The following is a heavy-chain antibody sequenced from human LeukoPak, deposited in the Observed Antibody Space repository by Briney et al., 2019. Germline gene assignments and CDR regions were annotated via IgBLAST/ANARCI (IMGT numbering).Heavy chain of an antibody. J-gene: IGHJ2*01. CDR3: AKGAVTTLKNWYLDL. CDR2: ISYDGTRP. CDR1: GFPLSNYG. D-gene: IGHD4-17*01. V-gene: IGHV3-30*18. Sequence: GSLRLSCAASGFPLSNYGIHWARQAPGKGLEWVAVISYDGTRPYYTDSVKGHFTISRDNSKNTVYLQMSTLRADDTAVYYCAKGAVTTLKNWYLDLWGRGTLVTVSS.